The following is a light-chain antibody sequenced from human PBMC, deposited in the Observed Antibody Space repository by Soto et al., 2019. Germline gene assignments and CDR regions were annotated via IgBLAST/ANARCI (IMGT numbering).Light chain of an antibody. V-gene: IGKV3-11*01. Sequence: EIVITQSPATLSVSPGEGVTLSCRASQSVSSYLAWYQQKPGQAPRLLIYDASNRATGIPARFSGSGSGTDFTLTISSLEPEDFAVYYCQQRSNWPRTFGQGTKVDIK. CDR3: QQRSNWPRT. J-gene: IGKJ1*01. CDR1: QSVSSY. CDR2: DAS.